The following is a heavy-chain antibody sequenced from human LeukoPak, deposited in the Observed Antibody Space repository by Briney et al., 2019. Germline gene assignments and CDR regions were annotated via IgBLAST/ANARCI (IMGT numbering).Heavy chain of an antibody. CDR2: ISSDGSST. J-gene: IGHJ4*02. CDR3: GLSMVRALSPDY. Sequence: GGSLRLSCAGSGFTISNYWMHWVRQAPGKGLVWGSGISSDGSSTNYADSVKGRFTISRDNAKNTLFLQMDSLRAEDTAVYYCGLSMVRALSPDYWGQGTLVTVSS. D-gene: IGHD3-10*01. V-gene: IGHV3-74*01. CDR1: GFTISNYW.